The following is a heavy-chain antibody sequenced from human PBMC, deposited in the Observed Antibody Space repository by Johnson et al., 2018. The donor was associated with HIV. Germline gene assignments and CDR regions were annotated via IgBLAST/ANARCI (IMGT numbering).Heavy chain of an antibody. CDR1: GFTFSNAW. CDR2: IKSKTDGGTT. CDR3: ARAPRWFNVFDI. V-gene: IGHV3-15*01. J-gene: IGHJ3*02. Sequence: VQLVESGGGVVQPGGSLRLSCAASGFTFSNAWMSWVRQAPGKGLEWVGRIKSKTDGGTTDYAAPMKGRFTISRDDSKNTLYLQMNSLRAEDTAVYYCARAPRWFNVFDIWGQGTMVTVSS. D-gene: IGHD4-23*01.